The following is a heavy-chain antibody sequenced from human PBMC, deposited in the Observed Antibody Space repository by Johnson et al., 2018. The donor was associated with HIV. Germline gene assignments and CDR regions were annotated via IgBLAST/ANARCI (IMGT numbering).Heavy chain of an antibody. Sequence: VQLVESGGGLVQPGGSLRLSCAASGFTVSSNYMSWVRQAPGKGLEWVSVIYSGGSTYYADSVKGRFTISRDNSKNTLYLQMNSLRAEDTAVYYCAKGERYYNFWSGYHDAFAIWGRGTMVTVSS. J-gene: IGHJ3*02. CDR3: AKGERYYNFWSGYHDAFAI. CDR2: IYSGGST. CDR1: GFTVSSNY. D-gene: IGHD3-3*01. V-gene: IGHV3-66*01.